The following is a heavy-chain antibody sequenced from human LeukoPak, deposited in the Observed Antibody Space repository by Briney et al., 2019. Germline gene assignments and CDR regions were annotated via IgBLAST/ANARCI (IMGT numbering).Heavy chain of an antibody. CDR1: GFTFSSYG. Sequence: PGRSLRLSCAASGFTFSSYGIHWVRLAPGRGLEWVAVISDDGTRKYYADSVQGRFTISRDNSKNTLYLQMNSLRAEDTVVYYCAREFSGYAFDIWGQGTMVTVSS. CDR2: ISDDGTRK. V-gene: IGHV3-30*03. CDR3: AREFSGYAFDI. D-gene: IGHD6-19*01. J-gene: IGHJ3*02.